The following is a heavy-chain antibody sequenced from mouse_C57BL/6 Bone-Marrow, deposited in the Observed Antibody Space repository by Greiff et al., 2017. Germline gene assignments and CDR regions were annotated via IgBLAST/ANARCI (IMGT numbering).Heavy chain of an antibody. CDR1: GFTFSSYA. CDR3: TRCYYGSSYNCAMDY. CDR2: ISSGGDYI. D-gene: IGHD1-1*01. V-gene: IGHV5-9-1*02. Sequence: EVKLLESGEGLVKPGGSLKLSCAASGFTFSSYAMSWVRQTPEKRLEWVAYISSGGDYIYYADTVKGRFTISRDNARNTLYLQMSSLKSEDTAMYYCTRCYYGSSYNCAMDYWGQGTSVTVSS. J-gene: IGHJ4*01.